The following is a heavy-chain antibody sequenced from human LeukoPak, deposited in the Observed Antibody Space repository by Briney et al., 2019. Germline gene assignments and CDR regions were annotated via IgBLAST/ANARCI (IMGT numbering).Heavy chain of an antibody. CDR3: ARVRVYSSGWNFDY. V-gene: IGHV1-2*02. D-gene: IGHD6-19*01. CDR1: GYTFTDYY. J-gene: IGHJ4*02. CDR2: INSNSGST. Sequence: ASVKVSCKASGYTFTDYYVHWVRQAPGQGLEWMGWINSNSGSTSYAQRFQGRVTMTRDTSISTLYVEQSSLRSDDTAVYYCARVRVYSSGWNFDYRGQGTLVTVSS.